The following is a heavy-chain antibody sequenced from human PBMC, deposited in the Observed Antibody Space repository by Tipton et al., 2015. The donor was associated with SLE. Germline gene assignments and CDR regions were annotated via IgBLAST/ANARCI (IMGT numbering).Heavy chain of an antibody. J-gene: IGHJ4*02. CDR1: GGSISSRSYD. Sequence: TLSLTCTVSGGSISSRSYDWGWIRQPPGKGLEWIGSIYDTGNTYYNPSLKSRVTISVDTSKNQFSLKLSSVTAADTAVYYCARGVESSSPYYFDYWGQGTLVTVSS. V-gene: IGHV4-39*07. CDR3: ARGVESSSPYYFDY. CDR2: IYDTGNT. D-gene: IGHD6-6*01.